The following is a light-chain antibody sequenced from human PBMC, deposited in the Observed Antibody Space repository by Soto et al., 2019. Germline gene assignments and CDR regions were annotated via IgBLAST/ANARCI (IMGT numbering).Light chain of an antibody. CDR3: ISYACSNNGRI. CDR2: EVT. V-gene: IGLV2-8*01. Sequence: QSALTQPASVSGSPGQSITICCIGTNTDVGGYDRVSWYQHHPGKAPKLVIYEVTKRPSGVPDRFSGSRSGNTASLTVSGLQAEDVADYYCISYACSNNGRIFGGGTKLTVL. CDR1: NTDVGGYDR. J-gene: IGLJ2*01.